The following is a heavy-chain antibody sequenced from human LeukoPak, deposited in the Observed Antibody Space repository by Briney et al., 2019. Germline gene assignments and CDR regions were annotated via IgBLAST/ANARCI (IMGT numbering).Heavy chain of an antibody. V-gene: IGHV2-70*11. CDR1: GFSLSTTGMC. CDR3: ARTRGQYYYDSSGYPFDY. CDR2: FDWDDDK. J-gene: IGHJ4*02. D-gene: IGHD3-22*01. Sequence: SGPTLVNPTQTLTLTCTFSGFSLSTTGMCVSWIRQPPGKALEWLARFDWDDDKHYSTSLKTRLTISKDTSKNQVVPTMTNMDPADTATYYCARTRGQYYYDSSGYPFDYWGQGTLVTVSS.